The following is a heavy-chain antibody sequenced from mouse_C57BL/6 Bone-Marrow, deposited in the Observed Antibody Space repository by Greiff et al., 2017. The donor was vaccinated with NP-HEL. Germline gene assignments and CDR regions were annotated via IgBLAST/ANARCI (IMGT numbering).Heavy chain of an antibody. V-gene: IGHV6-3*01. D-gene: IGHD1-1*01. CDR2: IRLKSDNYAT. CDR1: GFTFSNYW. J-gene: IGHJ3*01. Sequence: EVKLEESGGGLVQPGGSMKLSCVASGFTFSNYWMNWVRQSPEKGLEWVAQIRLKSDNYATHYAESVKGRFTISRDDSKSSVYLQMNNLRAEDTGIYYCTGGSKGFAYWGQGTLVTVSA. CDR3: TGGSKGFAY.